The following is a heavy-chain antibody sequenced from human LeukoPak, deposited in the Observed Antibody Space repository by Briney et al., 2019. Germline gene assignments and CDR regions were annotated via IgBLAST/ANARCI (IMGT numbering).Heavy chain of an antibody. J-gene: IGHJ4*02. CDR3: ARAARTYYYDSSGYILPPFDY. CDR1: GGTFSSYA. D-gene: IGHD3-22*01. Sequence: SVKVSCKASGGTFSSYAISWVRQAPGQGLEWMGGIIPIFGTANYAQKFQGRVTITADESTSTAYMELSSLRSEDTAVYYCARAARTYYYDSSGYILPPFDYWGQGTLVTVSS. CDR2: IIPIFGTA. V-gene: IGHV1-69*13.